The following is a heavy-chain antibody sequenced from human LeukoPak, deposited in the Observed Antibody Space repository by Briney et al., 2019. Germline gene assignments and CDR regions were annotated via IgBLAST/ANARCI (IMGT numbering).Heavy chain of an antibody. Sequence: SETLSLTCAVYGGSFSGYYWSWIRQPPGKGLEWIGEINHSGSTNYNPSLKSRVTISVDTSKNQFSLKLSSVTAADTAVYYCAREDNWSDEYYYYMDVWGKGTTVTVSS. CDR3: AREDNWSDEYYYYMDV. V-gene: IGHV4-34*01. D-gene: IGHD1-20*01. CDR1: GGSFSGYY. J-gene: IGHJ6*03. CDR2: INHSGST.